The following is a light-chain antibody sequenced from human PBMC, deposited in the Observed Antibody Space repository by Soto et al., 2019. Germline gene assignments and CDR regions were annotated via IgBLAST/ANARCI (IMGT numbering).Light chain of an antibody. CDR3: CSYAGSYTLV. CDR1: SSDVGGYKY. J-gene: IGLJ2*01. Sequence: QSVLTQPRSVSGSPGQSVTISCTGTSSDVGGYKYVSWYQQYPGKAPKLMISDVSKRPSGVPDRFSGSKSGNTASLTISGLQAEDEADYYCCSYAGSYTLVFGGGTKLTVL. CDR2: DVS. V-gene: IGLV2-11*01.